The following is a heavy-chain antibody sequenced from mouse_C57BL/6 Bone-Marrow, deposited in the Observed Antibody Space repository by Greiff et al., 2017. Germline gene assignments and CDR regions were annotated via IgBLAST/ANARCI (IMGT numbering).Heavy chain of an antibody. CDR3: ARCYWAMDY. CDR2: MYPRSGNT. Sequence: QVQLQQSGAELARPGASVKLSCKASGYTFTSYGISWVKQRTGQGLEGIGEMYPRSGNTYYNEKFKGKATLTADKSSSTAYMELRSLTSEDSAVYFCARCYWAMDYWGQGTSVTVSS. V-gene: IGHV1-81*01. D-gene: IGHD1-1*01. CDR1: GYTFTSYG. J-gene: IGHJ4*01.